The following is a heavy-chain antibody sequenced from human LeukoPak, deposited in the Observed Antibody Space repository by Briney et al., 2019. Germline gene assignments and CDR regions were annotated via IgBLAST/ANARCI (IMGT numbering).Heavy chain of an antibody. CDR1: GFTFSSYS. CDR3: SGSTNWEIDY. CDR2: INTDGSST. Sequence: GGSLRLSCAASGFTFSSYSMNWVRQAPGKGLVWVSRINTDGSSTSYADSVKGRFTISRDNAKNTLYLQMNSLRAEDTAVYYCSGSTNWEIDYWGQGTLVTVSS. J-gene: IGHJ4*02. D-gene: IGHD2-2*01. V-gene: IGHV3-74*01.